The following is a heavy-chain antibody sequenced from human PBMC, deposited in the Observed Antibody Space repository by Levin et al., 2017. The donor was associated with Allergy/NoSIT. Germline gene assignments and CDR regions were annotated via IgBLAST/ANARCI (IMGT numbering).Heavy chain of an antibody. V-gene: IGHV5-51*01. D-gene: IGHD6-13*01. Sequence: GESLKISCKGSGYSFTSYWIGWVRQMPGKGLEWMGIIYPGDSDTRYSPSFQGQVTISADKSISTAYLQWSSLKASDTAMYYCARGKSGSWYLQWLVWLDYWGQGTLVTVSS. CDR2: IYPGDSDT. CDR3: ARGKSGSWYLQWLVWLDY. CDR1: GYSFTSYW. J-gene: IGHJ4*02.